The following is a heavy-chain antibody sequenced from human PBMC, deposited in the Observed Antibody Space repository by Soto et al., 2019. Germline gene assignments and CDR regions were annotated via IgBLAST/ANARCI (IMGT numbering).Heavy chain of an antibody. CDR3: AKDLSSIAARPDY. D-gene: IGHD6-6*01. V-gene: IGHV3-23*01. CDR2: ISGSGGST. J-gene: IGHJ4*02. Sequence: GLSLRLSCAASGFTFSSYAMSWVLQAPGKGLEWVPAISGSGGSTYYADSVKGRFTISRDNAKNTLYLQMNSLRAEDPAVYYRAKDLSSIAARPDYWGQGTLVTVSS. CDR1: GFTFSSYA.